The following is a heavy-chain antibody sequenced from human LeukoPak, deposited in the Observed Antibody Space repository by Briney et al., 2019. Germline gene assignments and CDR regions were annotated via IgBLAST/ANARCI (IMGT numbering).Heavy chain of an antibody. Sequence: LGGSLRLSCAASGFTFSTYAMHWVRQAPGKGLEWVAVISYDGSNKYYADSVKGRFTISRDNSKNTLYLQMNSLRAEDTAVYYCARVGVPAAMRYYYYMDVWGKGTTVTVFS. CDR2: ISYDGSNK. J-gene: IGHJ6*03. D-gene: IGHD2-2*01. CDR1: GFTFSTYA. V-gene: IGHV3-30*04. CDR3: ARVGVPAAMRYYYYMDV.